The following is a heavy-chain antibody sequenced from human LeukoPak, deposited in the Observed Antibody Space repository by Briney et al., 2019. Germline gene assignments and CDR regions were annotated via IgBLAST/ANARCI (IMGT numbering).Heavy chain of an antibody. CDR3: ARDYLGYYYDSSGWLPFDY. Sequence: SETLSLTCTVSGYSISSGYYWGWIRQPPGKGLEWIGSIYHSGSTYYNPSLKSRVTISVDTSKNQFSLKLSSVTAADTAVYYCARDYLGYYYDSSGWLPFDYWGQGTLVTVSS. CDR1: GYSISSGYY. J-gene: IGHJ4*02. CDR2: IYHSGST. D-gene: IGHD3-22*01. V-gene: IGHV4-38-2*02.